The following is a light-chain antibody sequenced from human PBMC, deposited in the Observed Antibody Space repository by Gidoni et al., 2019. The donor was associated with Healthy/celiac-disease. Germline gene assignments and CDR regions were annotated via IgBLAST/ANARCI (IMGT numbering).Light chain of an antibody. CDR2: WAS. V-gene: IGKV4-1*01. CDR1: QSVLYSSNNKNY. CDR3: QQYYSTPYT. J-gene: IGKJ2*01. Sequence: DIVMTQSPDSLAVSLGERATINCNSSQSVLYSSNNKNYLAWYQQKPGQPPKLLIYWASTRESGVTDRFSGSGSGTDFTLTISSLQAEDVAVYYCQQYYSTPYTFGQGTKLEIK.